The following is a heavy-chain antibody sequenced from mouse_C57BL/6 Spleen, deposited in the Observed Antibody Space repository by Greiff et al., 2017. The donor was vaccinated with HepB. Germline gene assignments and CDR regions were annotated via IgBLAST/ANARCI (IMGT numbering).Heavy chain of an antibody. CDR2: ISYSGST. V-gene: IGHV3-8*01. D-gene: IGHD1-1*01. Sequence: VQLQQSGPGLAKPSQTLSLTCSVTGYSITSDYWNWFRKFPGNKLEYMGYISYSGSTYYNPSLKSRISITRDTSKNQYYLQLNSVTTEDTATYYCARYNYGSSYGSFDVWGTGTTVTVSS. CDR3: ARYNYGSSYGSFDV. J-gene: IGHJ1*03. CDR1: GYSITSDY.